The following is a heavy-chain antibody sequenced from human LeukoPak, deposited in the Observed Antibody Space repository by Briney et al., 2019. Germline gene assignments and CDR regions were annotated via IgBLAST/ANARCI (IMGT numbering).Heavy chain of an antibody. CDR2: IYYTGTT. V-gene: IGHV4-39*07. D-gene: IGHD1-26*01. J-gene: IGHJ3*02. CDR3: ARDGGIVGAPMCAFDI. CDR1: GGSISSSLYH. Sequence: PSETLSLTCTVSGGSISSSLYHWGWIRQSPGKNLEWLGSIYYTGTTHYNPSLKSRVTISVDTSKNQFSLKLSSVTAADTAVYYCARDGGIVGAPMCAFDIWGQGTMVTVSS.